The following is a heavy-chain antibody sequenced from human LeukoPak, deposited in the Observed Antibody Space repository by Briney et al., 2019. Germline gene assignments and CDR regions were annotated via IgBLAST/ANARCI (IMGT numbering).Heavy chain of an antibody. CDR2: IYYSGST. CDR3: ARDSLPLDYGDYRYFDC. D-gene: IGHD4-17*01. V-gene: IGHV4-31*03. Sequence: SQTLSLTCTVSGGSISSGGYYWSWIRQHPGKGLEWIGYIYYSGSTYYNPSLKSRVTISVDTSKNQFSLKLSSVTAADTAVYYCARDSLPLDYGDYRYFDCWGQETLVTVSS. CDR1: GGSISSGGYY. J-gene: IGHJ4*02.